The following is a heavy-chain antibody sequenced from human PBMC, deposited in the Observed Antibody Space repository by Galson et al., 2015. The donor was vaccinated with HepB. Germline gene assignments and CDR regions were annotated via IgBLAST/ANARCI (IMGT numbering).Heavy chain of an antibody. Sequence: SLRLSCAASGFTFSSYWMSWVRQAPGKGLEWVANIKQDGSEKYYVDSVKGRFTISRDNAKNSLYLQMNSLRAEDTTVYYCARGAKGWYYYDSSGAFDIWGQGTMVTVSS. CDR3: ARGAKGWYYYDSSGAFDI. J-gene: IGHJ3*02. CDR1: GFTFSSYW. V-gene: IGHV3-7*01. CDR2: IKQDGSEK. D-gene: IGHD3-22*01.